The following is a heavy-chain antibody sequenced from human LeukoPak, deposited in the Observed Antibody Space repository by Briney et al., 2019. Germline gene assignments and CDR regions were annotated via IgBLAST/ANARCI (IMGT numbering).Heavy chain of an antibody. CDR3: VRAGPRLLWFGEPLGWFDP. D-gene: IGHD3-10*01. CDR2: IYYSGST. J-gene: IGHJ5*02. CDR1: GGSISSYY. Sequence: SETLSLTCTVSGGSISSYYWSWIRQPPGKGLEWIGYIYYSGSTNYNPSLKSRVTVSVDTSKNQFSLKLSSVTAADTAVYYCVRAGPRLLWFGEPLGWFDPWGQGTLVTVSS. V-gene: IGHV4-59*01.